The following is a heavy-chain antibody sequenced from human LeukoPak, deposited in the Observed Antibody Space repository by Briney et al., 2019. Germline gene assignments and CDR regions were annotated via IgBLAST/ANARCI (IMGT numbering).Heavy chain of an antibody. V-gene: IGHV4-34*01. J-gene: IGHJ4*02. CDR2: INHSGST. CDR3: ARGYSGYDGYFDY. CDR1: GGSFSGYY. D-gene: IGHD5-12*01. Sequence: SETLSLTCAVYGGSFSGYYWSWIRQPPGKGLEWIGEINHSGSTNYNPSLKSRVTISVDTSKNQFSLKLSSVTAADTAVYYCARGYSGYDGYFDYWGQGTLVTVSS.